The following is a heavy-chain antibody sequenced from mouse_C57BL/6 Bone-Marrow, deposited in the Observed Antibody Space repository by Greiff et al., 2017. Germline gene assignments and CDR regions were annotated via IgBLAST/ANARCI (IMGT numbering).Heavy chain of an antibody. CDR1: GYSFTDYN. CDR3: ARDTTVVAEGFAY. CDR2: INPNYGTT. D-gene: IGHD1-1*01. V-gene: IGHV1-39*01. J-gene: IGHJ3*01. Sequence: LVESGPELVKPGASVKISCKASGYSFTDYNMNWVKQSHGKSLEWIGVINPNYGTTSYNQKFKGKATLTVDQSSSTAYMQLNSLTSEDSAVYYCARDTTVVAEGFAYWGQGTLVTVSA.